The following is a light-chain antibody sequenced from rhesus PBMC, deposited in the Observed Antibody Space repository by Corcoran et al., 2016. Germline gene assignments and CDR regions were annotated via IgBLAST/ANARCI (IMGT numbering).Light chain of an antibody. Sequence: DIQMTQSPSSLSASVGDRVTITCRTSENVNNYLNWYQQKPGKAPKPLIYKATTLQSGVPSRFSGSGSGTDYTFTISSLQSEDVATYYCQHNYGTPLTFGGGTKVEIK. CDR3: QHNYGTPLT. CDR1: ENVNNY. CDR2: KAT. V-gene: IGKV1-74*01. J-gene: IGKJ4*01.